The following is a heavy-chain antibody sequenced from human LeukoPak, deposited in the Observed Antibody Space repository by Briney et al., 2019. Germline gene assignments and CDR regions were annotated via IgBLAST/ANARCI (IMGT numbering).Heavy chain of an antibody. Sequence: PGGSLRLSCAASGFTFSSYWMHWVRQAPGKGLVWVSRINTDGSSTSYADSVKGRFTISRDNAKNTLYLQMNSLRAEDTAVYYCARVTTWDWYFDLWGRGTLVTVSS. V-gene: IGHV3-74*01. J-gene: IGHJ2*01. CDR2: INTDGSST. D-gene: IGHD4-17*01. CDR1: GFTFSSYW. CDR3: ARVTTWDWYFDL.